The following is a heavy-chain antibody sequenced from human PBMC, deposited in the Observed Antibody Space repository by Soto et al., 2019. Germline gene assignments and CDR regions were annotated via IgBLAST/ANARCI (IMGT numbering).Heavy chain of an antibody. D-gene: IGHD6-13*01. Sequence: GGSLRLSCAASGFTFSSYDMHWVRQATGKGLEWVSAIGTAGDTYYPGSVKGRFTISRENAKNSLYLQMNSLRAGDTAVYYCARGDGEGGKTAAATLLDVWGKGTTVTVSS. J-gene: IGHJ6*04. CDR2: IGTAGDT. CDR3: ARGDGEGGKTAAATLLDV. CDR1: GFTFSSYD. V-gene: IGHV3-13*01.